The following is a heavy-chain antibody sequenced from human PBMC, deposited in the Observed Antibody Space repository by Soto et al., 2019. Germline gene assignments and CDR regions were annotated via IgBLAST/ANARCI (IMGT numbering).Heavy chain of an antibody. CDR1: GDSVTSVSDY. J-gene: IGHJ6*02. CDR3: ARGVGFGYYYYHMDL. V-gene: IGHV4-61*01. D-gene: IGHD3-10*01. Sequence: PSETLSLTCTVSGDSVTSVSDYWSWIRQPPGKGLEWIGYIYYSGSAYYNPSLGSRVTISIDTSKNQFSLKLTSVTAADSAVYYCARGVGFGYYYYHMDLWGQGTTVTVSS. CDR2: IYYSGSA.